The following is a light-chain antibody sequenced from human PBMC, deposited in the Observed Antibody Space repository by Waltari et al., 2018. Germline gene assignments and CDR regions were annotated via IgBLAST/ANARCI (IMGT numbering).Light chain of an antibody. CDR3: QSFDSSLSVV. CDR1: HSNLGADYD. J-gene: IGLJ2*01. Sequence: QSVLTQPPSVSGAPGQRVTIPCTGSHSNLGADYDVHWYQQLPGTAPKLLIYGNSNRPSGVPDRFSGSKSGTSASLAITGLQAEDEADYYCQSFDSSLSVVFGGGTKLTVV. CDR2: GNS. V-gene: IGLV1-40*01.